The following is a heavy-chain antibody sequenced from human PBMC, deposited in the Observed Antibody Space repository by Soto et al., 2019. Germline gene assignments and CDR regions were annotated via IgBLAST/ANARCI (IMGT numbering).Heavy chain of an antibody. J-gene: IGHJ4*02. Sequence: SETLSLTCAVYGGSFSGYYWSWIRQPPGKGLEWIGEINHSGSTNYNPSLKSRVTISVDTSKNQFSLKLSSVTAADTAVYYCARRRLAYYYGSGSHPYYFDYWGQGTLVTVSS. V-gene: IGHV4-34*01. CDR3: ARRRLAYYYGSGSHPYYFDY. CDR1: GGSFSGYY. CDR2: INHSGST. D-gene: IGHD3-10*01.